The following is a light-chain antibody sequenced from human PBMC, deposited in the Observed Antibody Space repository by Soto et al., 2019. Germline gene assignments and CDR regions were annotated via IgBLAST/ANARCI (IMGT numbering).Light chain of an antibody. CDR1: QSVSSS. V-gene: IGKV3-15*01. CDR2: GAS. J-gene: IGKJ1*01. CDR3: QQYNNWPPKT. Sequence: EIVMTQSPATLSVSPGERATLSCRASQSVSSSLAWYQQKPGQAPRLLSYGASTRATGIPARFSGSGSGTEFTLTISSLQSEDFAVYYCQQYNNWPPKTFGQGTKVDIK.